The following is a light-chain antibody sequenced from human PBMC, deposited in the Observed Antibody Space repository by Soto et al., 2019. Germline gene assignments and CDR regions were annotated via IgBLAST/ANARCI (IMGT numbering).Light chain of an antibody. CDR1: QGISSY. CDR3: QQVYGHPPA. J-gene: IGKJ5*01. Sequence: AIRMTQSPSSLSASTGDRVTITCRASQGISSYLAWYQQKPGKAPSLLMYGASTLQSGVPSRFSGSGSGTEFTLTISSLQPEDVATYFCQQVYGHPPAFGPGTRLEI. CDR2: GAS. V-gene: IGKV1-8*01.